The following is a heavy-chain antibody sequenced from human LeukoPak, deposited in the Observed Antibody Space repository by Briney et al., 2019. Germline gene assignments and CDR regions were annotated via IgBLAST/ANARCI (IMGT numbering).Heavy chain of an antibody. CDR3: TRRIRSGPGADY. D-gene: IGHD6-19*01. CDR1: GFTFSDHY. Sequence: PGGSLRLSCAASGFTFSDHYMDWVRQAPGKGLEWVGRVRDKVNNYTTEYAASVEGRFTISRDDSTNSLYLQMDSLKTEDTALYYCTRRIRSGPGADYWGQGTLVTVSS. CDR2: VRDKVNNYTT. J-gene: IGHJ4*02. V-gene: IGHV3-72*01.